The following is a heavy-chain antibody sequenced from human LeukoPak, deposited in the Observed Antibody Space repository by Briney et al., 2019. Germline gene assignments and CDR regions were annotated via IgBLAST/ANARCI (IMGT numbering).Heavy chain of an antibody. Sequence: SETLSLTCTVSGGSISSSSYYWGWIRQPPGKGLEWIGSIYYSGSTYYNPSLKSRVTISVDTSKNQFSLKLSSVTAADTAVYYCARVVGAVDVTIFGVVPYFDYWGQGTLVTVSS. CDR3: ARVVGAVDVTIFGVVPYFDY. CDR1: GGSISSSSYY. V-gene: IGHV4-39*07. CDR2: IYYSGST. J-gene: IGHJ4*02. D-gene: IGHD3-3*01.